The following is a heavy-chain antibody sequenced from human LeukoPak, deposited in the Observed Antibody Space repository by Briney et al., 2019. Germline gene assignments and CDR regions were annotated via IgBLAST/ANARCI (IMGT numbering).Heavy chain of an antibody. CDR1: GFSFSSYG. J-gene: IGHJ6*02. CDR2: IWYDGSNK. Sequence: GGSLRLSCAASGFSFSSYGMHWVRQAPGKGLEWVAVIWYDGSNKYYADSVKGRFTISRDNSKNTLYLQMNSLRAEDTAVYYCARMGPGGWPLGPYGMDVWGQGTTVTVSS. V-gene: IGHV3-33*01. D-gene: IGHD2-15*01. CDR3: ARMGPGGWPLGPYGMDV.